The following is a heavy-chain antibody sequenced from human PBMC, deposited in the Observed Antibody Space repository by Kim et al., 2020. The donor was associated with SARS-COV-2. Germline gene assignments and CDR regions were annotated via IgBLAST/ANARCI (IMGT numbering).Heavy chain of an antibody. CDR3: ARGKKTVTVTTGYYGMDV. CDR1: GFTFSSYG. J-gene: IGHJ6*02. CDR2: IWYDGSNK. D-gene: IGHD4-4*01. Sequence: GGSLRLSCAASGFTFSSYGMHWVRQAPGKGLEWVAVIWYDGSNKYYADSVKGRFTISRDNSKNTLYLQMNSLGAEDTAVYYCARGKKTVTVTTGYYGMDVWGQGTTVTVSS. V-gene: IGHV3-33*01.